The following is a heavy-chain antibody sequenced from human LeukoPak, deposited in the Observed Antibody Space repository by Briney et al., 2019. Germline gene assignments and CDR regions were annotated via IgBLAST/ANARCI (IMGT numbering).Heavy chain of an antibody. D-gene: IGHD6-19*01. CDR2: IRYDGSNK. CDR3: AKDRMYSSGWPDY. V-gene: IGHV3-30*02. CDR1: GFTFSSYG. Sequence: PGGSLRLSCAASGFTFSSYGMHWVRQAPGKGLEWVAFIRYDGSNKYYADSVKGRFTISRDNSKNTLYLRMNSLRAEDTAVYYCAKDRMYSSGWPDYWGQGTLVTVSS. J-gene: IGHJ4*02.